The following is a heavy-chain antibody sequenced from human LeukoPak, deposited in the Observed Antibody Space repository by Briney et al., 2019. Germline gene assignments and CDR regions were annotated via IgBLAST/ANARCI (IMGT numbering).Heavy chain of an antibody. J-gene: IGHJ6*03. V-gene: IGHV4-59*02. CDR2: IYFSGST. Sequence: SETLSLTCTVSGGSVSSYYWGWVRLPLGKGLERNGYIYFSGSTNYNPSLKSRVTISVDTSKNQFSLKLSSVTAADTAVYYCARGPSQTTTAIYYYYYMDVCGKGTTVTVSS. D-gene: IGHD4-11*01. CDR3: ARGPSQTTTAIYYYYYMDV. CDR1: GGSVSSYY.